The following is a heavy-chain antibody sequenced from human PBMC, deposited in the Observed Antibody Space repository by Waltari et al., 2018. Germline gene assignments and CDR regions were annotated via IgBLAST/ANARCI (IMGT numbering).Heavy chain of an antibody. V-gene: IGHV3-30*02. D-gene: IGHD7-27*01. Sequence: QVQLVESGGGVVQPGGSLRLSCEASGFNFGRNAMNWVRRAPGKGLGGGAFIHIDASSEKQADHVRGRFTTSRDNSKNTLQLQMISLGGDDTAVYYCAKDSGNWGYAFDIWGQGTKVTVSS. CDR2: IHIDASSE. J-gene: IGHJ3*02. CDR3: AKDSGNWGYAFDI. CDR1: GFNFGRNA.